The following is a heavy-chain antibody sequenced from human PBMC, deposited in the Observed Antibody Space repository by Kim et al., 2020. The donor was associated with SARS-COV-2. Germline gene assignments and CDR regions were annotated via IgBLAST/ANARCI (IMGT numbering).Heavy chain of an antibody. CDR2: IKEDGSEK. J-gene: IGHJ4*02. Sequence: GGSLRLSCAASGFAFHTYWMSWVRQAPGKGLEWVANIKEDGSEKYYVDSVKGRFTISRDNAKNSLHLQMNSLRAEDTAVYYCVREYYYNSSGYRASYYWGQGTLVTVSS. D-gene: IGHD3-22*01. CDR3: VREYYYNSSGYRASYY. V-gene: IGHV3-7*03. CDR1: GFAFHTYW.